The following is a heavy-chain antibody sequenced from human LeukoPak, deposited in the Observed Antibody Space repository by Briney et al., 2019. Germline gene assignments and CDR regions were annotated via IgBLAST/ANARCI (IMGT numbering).Heavy chain of an antibody. D-gene: IGHD2-15*01. J-gene: IGHJ4*02. CDR1: GGTFSSYA. CDR2: IIPIFGTA. CDR3: ARDGAYCSGGSCYSGY. V-gene: IGHV1-69*05. Sequence: GSSVKVSCKASGGTFSSYAISWVRQAPGQGLEWMGGIIPIFGTANYAQKFQGRVTITTDESTSTAYMELSSLRSEDTAVYYCARDGAYCSGGSCYSGYWGQGTLVTVSS.